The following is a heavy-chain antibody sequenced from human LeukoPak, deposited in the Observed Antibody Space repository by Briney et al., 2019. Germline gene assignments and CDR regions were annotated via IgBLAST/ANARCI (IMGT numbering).Heavy chain of an antibody. CDR2: ISSSSSYI. Sequence: GGSLRLSCAASGFTFSSYSMNWVRQAPGKGLEWVSSISSSSSYIYYAGSVKGRFTISRDNAKNSLYLQMNSLRAEDTAVYYCARDWPEDIVVVPAASFDYWGQGTLVTVSS. J-gene: IGHJ4*02. D-gene: IGHD2-2*01. CDR1: GFTFSSYS. V-gene: IGHV3-21*01. CDR3: ARDWPEDIVVVPAASFDY.